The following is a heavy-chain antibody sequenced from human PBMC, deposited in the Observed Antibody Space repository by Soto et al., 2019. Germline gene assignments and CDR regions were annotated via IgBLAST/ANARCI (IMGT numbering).Heavy chain of an antibody. CDR3: ARCVRYGDWLPQGPVN. J-gene: IGHJ4*02. Sequence: QVQLVQSGAEVKKPGSSVKVSCKASGGTFSSYAISWVRQAPGQVLEWMGGIITIFGTANYAQKFQGRLTITADESTSTADMVLISLTSEDTAVYYCARCVRYGDWLPQGPVNWAPGTLVNVAS. CDR2: IITIFGTA. D-gene: IGHD3-9*01. CDR1: GGTFSSYA. V-gene: IGHV1-69*01.